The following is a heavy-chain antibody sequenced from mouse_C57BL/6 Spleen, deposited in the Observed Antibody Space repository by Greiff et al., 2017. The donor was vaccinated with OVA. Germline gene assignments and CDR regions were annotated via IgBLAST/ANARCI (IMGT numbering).Heavy chain of an antibody. V-gene: IGHV1-43*01. CDR1: GYSFTGYY. D-gene: IGHD1-1*01. Sequence: EVQLQQSGPELVKPGASVKISCKASGYSFTGYYMHWVKQSSEKSLEWIGEINPSTGGTSYNQKFKGKATLTVDKSSSTAYMQLKSLTSEASAVYYCARSDYYGSSFPFDYWGQGTTLTVSS. J-gene: IGHJ2*01. CDR2: INPSTGGT. CDR3: ARSDYYGSSFPFDY.